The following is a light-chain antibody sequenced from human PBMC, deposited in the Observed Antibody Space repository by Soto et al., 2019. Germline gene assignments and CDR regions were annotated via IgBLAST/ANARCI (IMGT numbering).Light chain of an antibody. J-gene: IGLJ1*01. CDR2: EVS. V-gene: IGLV2-14*01. CDR3: SSYRGYYTRV. CDR1: SSDVGGYDF. Sequence: QSVLTQPASVSGSPGQSITISGPGTSSDVGGYDFVSWYQQHAGRAPKLLIYEVSRRPSGVSNRFSGSKSGNTASLTISGLQAEDEADYYCSSYRGYYTRVFGTGTKVTVL.